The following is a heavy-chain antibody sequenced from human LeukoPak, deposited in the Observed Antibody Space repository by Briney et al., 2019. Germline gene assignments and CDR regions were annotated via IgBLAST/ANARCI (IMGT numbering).Heavy chain of an antibody. CDR1: GYTLTELS. CDR2: FDPEDGET. CDR3: APKKRGYSYGNFDY. D-gene: IGHD5-18*01. V-gene: IGHV1-24*01. J-gene: IGHJ4*02. Sequence: GASVKVSCKVSGYTLTELSMYWVRQAPGKGLEWMGGFDPEDGETIYAQKFQGRVTMTEDTSTDTAYMELSSLRSEDTAVYYCAPKKRGYSYGNFDYWGQGTLVTVSS.